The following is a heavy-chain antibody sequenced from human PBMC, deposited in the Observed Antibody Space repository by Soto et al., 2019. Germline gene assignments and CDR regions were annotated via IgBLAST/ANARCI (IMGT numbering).Heavy chain of an antibody. V-gene: IGHV1-8*01. CDR3: ARGGGDYGDYEGDAFYI. CDR2: MNPNSGNT. D-gene: IGHD4-17*01. CDR1: GYTFTSYD. J-gene: IGHJ3*02. Sequence: QVQLVQSGAEVKKPGASVKVSCKASGYTFTSYDINWVRQATGQGLEWMGWMNPNSGNTGYAQKFQGRVTMTRNTSISRAYLELSSLRSEDTAVYYCARGGGDYGDYEGDAFYIWGQGTMVTVSS.